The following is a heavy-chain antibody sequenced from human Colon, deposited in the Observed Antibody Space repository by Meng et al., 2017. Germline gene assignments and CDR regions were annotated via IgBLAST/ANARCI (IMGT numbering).Heavy chain of an antibody. CDR3: AKDYSSSWNYFDD. Sequence: SLKISCAASGFTFDDYAMHWVRQAPGKGLECVSGISWNSGSIGYADSVKGRFTISRDNAKNSLYLQMNSLRAEDMALYYCAKDYSSSWNYFDDWGQGTRVTVSS. CDR2: ISWNSGSI. CDR1: GFTFDDYA. D-gene: IGHD6-13*01. V-gene: IGHV3-9*03. J-gene: IGHJ4*02.